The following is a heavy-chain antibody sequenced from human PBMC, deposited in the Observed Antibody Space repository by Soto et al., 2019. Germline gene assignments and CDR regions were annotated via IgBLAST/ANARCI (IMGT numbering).Heavy chain of an antibody. J-gene: IGHJ4*02. Sequence: QLQLQESGPGLVKPSETLSLTCTVSGGSISSSSYYWGWIREPPGQELEWIGSIYYSGSTYYNPSLKSRVTISVDTAKNQFSLKLSSVTAADTAVYYCARLVYDSSGYRPGWGQGTLVTVSS. CDR3: ARLVYDSSGYRPG. D-gene: IGHD3-22*01. CDR2: IYYSGST. CDR1: GGSISSSSYY. V-gene: IGHV4-39*01.